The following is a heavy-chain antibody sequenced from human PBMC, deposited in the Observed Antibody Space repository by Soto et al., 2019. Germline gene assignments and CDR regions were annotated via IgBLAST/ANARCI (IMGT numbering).Heavy chain of an antibody. J-gene: IGHJ6*02. CDR1: GYTFTSYG. V-gene: IGHV1-18*01. D-gene: IGHD1-26*01. CDR2: ISAYNGNT. Sequence: GASVKVSCKASGYTFTSYGISWVRQPPGQGLEWMGWISAYNGNTNYAQKLQGRVTMTTDTSTSTAYMELRSLRSDDTAVYYCARGGKSGSYTGYYYYYGMDVWGQGTTVTVSS. CDR3: ARGGKSGSYTGYYYYYGMDV.